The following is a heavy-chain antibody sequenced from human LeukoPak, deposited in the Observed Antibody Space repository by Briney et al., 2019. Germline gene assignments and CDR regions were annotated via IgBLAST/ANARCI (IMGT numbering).Heavy chain of an antibody. CDR1: GYTFTGYY. CDR2: INPNSGGT. Sequence: GASVKVSCKASGYTFTGYYMHWVRQAPGQGLEWMGWINPNSGGTNYAQKFQGRVTMTRDTSISTAYMELSRLRSDDTAVYYCARAYSGYDLSGYYYYMDVWGKGTTVTISS. J-gene: IGHJ6*03. D-gene: IGHD5-12*01. CDR3: ARAYSGYDLSGYYYYMDV. V-gene: IGHV1-2*02.